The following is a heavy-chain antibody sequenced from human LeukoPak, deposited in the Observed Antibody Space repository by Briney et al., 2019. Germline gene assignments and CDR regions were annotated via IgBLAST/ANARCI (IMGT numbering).Heavy chain of an antibody. J-gene: IGHJ4*02. D-gene: IGHD3-22*01. Sequence: SETLSLTCAVYGGSFSGYYWSWIRQPPGKGLEWIGEINHSGSTNYNPSLKSRVTISVDTSKNQFSLKLSSVTAADTAVYYCAREGYDSSGYYTVVDYWGQGTLVTVSS. V-gene: IGHV4-34*01. CDR1: GGSFSGYY. CDR2: INHSGST. CDR3: AREGYDSSGYYTVVDY.